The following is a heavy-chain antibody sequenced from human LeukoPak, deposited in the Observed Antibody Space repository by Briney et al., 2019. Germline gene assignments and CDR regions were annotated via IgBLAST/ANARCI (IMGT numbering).Heavy chain of an antibody. CDR3: ARRYYDFWSGRLDAFDI. Sequence: GGSLRLSCAASGFIVSSNYMSWVRQAPGKGLEWVSVIYSGGSTYYADSVKGRFTISRDNSKNTLYLQMNSLRAEDTAVYYCARRYYDFWSGRLDAFDIWGQGTMVTVSS. J-gene: IGHJ3*02. CDR2: IYSGGST. V-gene: IGHV3-53*01. D-gene: IGHD3-3*01. CDR1: GFIVSSNY.